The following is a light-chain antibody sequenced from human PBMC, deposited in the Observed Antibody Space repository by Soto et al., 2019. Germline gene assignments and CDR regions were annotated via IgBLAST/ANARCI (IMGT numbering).Light chain of an antibody. CDR3: QQYYDVAQL. CDR1: QSVLYSSNNKNY. V-gene: IGKV4-1*01. J-gene: IGKJ1*01. Sequence: DIVMTQSPDSLAVSLGERATINCKSSQSVLYSSNNKNYLAWYQQKPGQPPKLLIYWASTRESGVPDRYSGSGSGKDFTLTIRSLQDEDVAVYYCQQYYDVAQLFGQGNKVEIK. CDR2: WAS.